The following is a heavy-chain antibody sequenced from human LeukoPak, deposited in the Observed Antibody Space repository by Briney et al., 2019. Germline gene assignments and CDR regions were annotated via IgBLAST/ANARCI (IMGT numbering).Heavy chain of an antibody. CDR3: ARMFGPGWFFDY. J-gene: IGHJ4*01. CDR2: VFFSGST. Sequence: PSETLSLTCTVSDGSLSTYYWGWLPQRPGKGLEWIGSVFFSGSTDDDPSLTSRITISLHTSNNTFSLNLRSVTAADTAVYYCARMFGPGWFFDYWGRGTLVTVSS. D-gene: IGHD3-10*02. CDR1: DGSLSTYY. V-gene: IGHV4-59*01.